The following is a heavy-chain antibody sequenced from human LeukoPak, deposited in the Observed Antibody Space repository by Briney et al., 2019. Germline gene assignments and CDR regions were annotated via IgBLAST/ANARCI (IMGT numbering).Heavy chain of an antibody. D-gene: IGHD3-22*01. CDR3: ARERGNDYYDSSGYYRPFDY. J-gene: IGHJ4*02. Sequence: ASVKVSCKASGYTFTGYYMHWVRQAPGQGLEWMGWINPNSGGTNYAQKFQGRVTMTRDTSISTAYMELSRLRSDDTAVYYCARERGNDYYDSSGYYRPFDYWGQGTLVTVSS. CDR2: INPNSGGT. V-gene: IGHV1-2*02. CDR1: GYTFTGYY.